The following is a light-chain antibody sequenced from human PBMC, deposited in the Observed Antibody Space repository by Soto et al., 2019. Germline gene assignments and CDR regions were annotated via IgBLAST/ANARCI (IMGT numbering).Light chain of an antibody. CDR2: ASS. CDR1: KGIGSY. CDR3: QQLNNYPLT. V-gene: IGKV1-9*01. J-gene: IGKJ4*02. Sequence: DIQLTQSPSFLSASLGDRVTITCRASKGIGSYLAWYQQKPGKAPRLLIYASSTLQSGVPSKFSGSGSDTAFTLTISSLQPEDFATYSFQQLNNYPLTFGGGTKVEIK.